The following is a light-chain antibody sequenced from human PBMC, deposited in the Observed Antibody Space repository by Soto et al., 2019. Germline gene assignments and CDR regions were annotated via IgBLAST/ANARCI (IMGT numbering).Light chain of an antibody. V-gene: IGKV1-27*01. CDR1: QGISNY. CDR3: QNYNDAPTWT. Sequence: DIPMTQSPSSLFASVGDRVTITCRASQGISNYLAWYQQKPGKVPKLLIYAASTLQSGVPSRFSGNRSGTDFTLTISSLQPEDVATYYCQNYNDAPTWTFGQGTKVEIK. CDR2: AAS. J-gene: IGKJ1*01.